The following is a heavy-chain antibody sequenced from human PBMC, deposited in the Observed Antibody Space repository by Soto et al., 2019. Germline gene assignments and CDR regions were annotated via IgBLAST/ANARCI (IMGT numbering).Heavy chain of an antibody. V-gene: IGHV3-23*01. Sequence: GGSLRLSCVASGFTFSSYAMSWVRQAPGKGLEWVSAISGSGGSTYYADSVKGRFTISRDNSKNTLYLQMNSLRAEDTAVYYCAKAPSEKWLRSYFDYWGQGTLVTVSS. CDR3: AKAPSEKWLRSYFDY. CDR1: GFTFSSYA. D-gene: IGHD5-12*01. J-gene: IGHJ4*02. CDR2: ISGSGGST.